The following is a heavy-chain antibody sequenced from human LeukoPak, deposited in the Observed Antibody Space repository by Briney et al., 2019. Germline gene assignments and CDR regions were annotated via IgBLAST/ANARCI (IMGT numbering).Heavy chain of an antibody. CDR2: INAYNGNT. CDR3: ARDPSTVTTLYNWFDP. D-gene: IGHD4-17*01. CDR1: GYTFSSYG. Sequence: GASVKVSCKASGYTFSSYGISWVRQAPGQGLEWMGWINAYNGNTNYAQKFQGRITMTTDTSTSTAYMELRSLRSDDTAVYYCARDPSTVTTLYNWFDPRGQGTLVTVSS. V-gene: IGHV1-18*01. J-gene: IGHJ5*02.